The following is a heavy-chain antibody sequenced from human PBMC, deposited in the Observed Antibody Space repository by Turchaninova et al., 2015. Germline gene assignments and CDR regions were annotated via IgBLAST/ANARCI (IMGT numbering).Heavy chain of an antibody. CDR1: GLTVSSGN. CDR3: ARQRDYYYGMDV. J-gene: IGHJ6*02. V-gene: IGHV3-66*04. CDR2: IYSGGTT. Sequence: ELQLVESGGLVATRGGARGRTCAGLGLTVSSGNRSWVRQPQGKGLEWVSVIYSGGTTYYADSVKGRFTISRDNSKNTLYLQMNSLRAEDTAVYYCARQRDYYYGMDVWGQGTTVTVSS.